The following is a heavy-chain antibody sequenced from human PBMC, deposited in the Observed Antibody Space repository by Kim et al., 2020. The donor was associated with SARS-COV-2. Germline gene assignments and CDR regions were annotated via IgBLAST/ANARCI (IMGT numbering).Heavy chain of an antibody. J-gene: IGHJ6*02. V-gene: IGHV1-18*01. Sequence: AQKLQGRVTMTTDTSTSTAYMELRSLRSDDTAVYYCARDGTTYYYYGMDVWGQGTTVTVSS. D-gene: IGHD1-7*01. CDR3: ARDGTTYYYYGMDV.